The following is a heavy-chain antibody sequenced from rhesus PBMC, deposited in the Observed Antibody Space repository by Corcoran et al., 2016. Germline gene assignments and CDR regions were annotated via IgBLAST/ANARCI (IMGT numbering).Heavy chain of an antibody. V-gene: IGHV4S11*01. D-gene: IGHD6-13*01. CDR1: GGSISSNS. J-gene: IGHJ5-1*01. CDR3: ASSGYSSWSGGHRFDV. CDR2: IYGSGSRT. Sequence: QVQLQEAGPGLVKPLETLSLTCAFSGGSISSNSWNWIRQPPGQELEWIGCIYGSGSRTNYNPSHKSRVTLSVDTAKSHFPLRLSSVTAADTALYYCASSGYSSWSGGHRFDVWGAGVLVTVSS.